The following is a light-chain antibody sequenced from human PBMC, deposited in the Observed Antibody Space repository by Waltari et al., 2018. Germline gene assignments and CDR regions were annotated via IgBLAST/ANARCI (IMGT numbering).Light chain of an antibody. Sequence: SCRATHSVNWYLAWYQLKPGQAPRLLIYEASNRATGIPARFSGSESETDFTLTISSLQPEDSAVYYSQQRRNWPRTFGGGTKVEIK. CDR3: QQRRNWPRT. J-gene: IGKJ4*01. CDR2: EAS. V-gene: IGKV3-11*01. CDR1: HSVNWY.